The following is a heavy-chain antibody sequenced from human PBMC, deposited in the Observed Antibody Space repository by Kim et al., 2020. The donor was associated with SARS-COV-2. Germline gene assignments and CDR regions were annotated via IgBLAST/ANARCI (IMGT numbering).Heavy chain of an antibody. CDR2: ISSSSRYT. D-gene: IGHD1-1*01. Sequence: GGSLRLSCAASGFTFSPYSMNWVRQAPGKRLEWVSSISSSSRYTYYADSVKGRFTISRDNAKNSLYLQMHSLRAEDTAVYYCARDREHGDGTFDIWGQGT. J-gene: IGHJ3*02. V-gene: IGHV3-21*01. CDR1: GFTFSPYS. CDR3: ARDREHGDGTFDI.